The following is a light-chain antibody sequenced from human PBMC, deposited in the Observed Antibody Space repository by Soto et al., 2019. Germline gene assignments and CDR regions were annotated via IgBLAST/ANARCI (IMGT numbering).Light chain of an antibody. Sequence: DIVMTQSPDSLAVSLGERATINCKSSQSILFSSNNKNYLAWYQQKPGQPPKLLFYWASTRESGVPDRFSGSGSGTDFTLTISSLQAEDVGSYYCQEYYSAPPWTFGQGTKVEVK. CDR2: WAS. CDR3: QEYYSAPPWT. CDR1: QSILFSSNNKNY. J-gene: IGKJ1*01. V-gene: IGKV4-1*01.